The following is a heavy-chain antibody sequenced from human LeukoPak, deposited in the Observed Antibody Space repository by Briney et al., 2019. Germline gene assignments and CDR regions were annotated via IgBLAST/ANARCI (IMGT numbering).Heavy chain of an antibody. CDR1: GYTFTSYG. Sequence: ASVKVSCKASGYTFTSYGISWVRQAPGQGLEWMGWINAGNDNTKYSQNFQDRVTITRDTSASTAYMELSSLRSEDTAVYYCARGGVPGFYYDSSGSYYHYFDFWGQGTLVTVSS. D-gene: IGHD3-22*01. V-gene: IGHV1-3*01. J-gene: IGHJ4*02. CDR3: ARGGVPGFYYDSSGSYYHYFDF. CDR2: INAGNDNT.